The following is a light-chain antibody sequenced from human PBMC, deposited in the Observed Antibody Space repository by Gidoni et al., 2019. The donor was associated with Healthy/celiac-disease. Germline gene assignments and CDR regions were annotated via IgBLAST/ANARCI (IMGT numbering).Light chain of an antibody. J-gene: IGKJ1*01. CDR1: QSISSY. CDR2: AAS. Sequence: DIQMTHSPSSLSASVGDSVTITCRASQSISSYLNWYQQKPGKAPRLLIYAASSLHSGVPSRFSGSGSGTDFTLTISSLQPEDFATYYCQQSYSTPRTFGQGTKVEIK. V-gene: IGKV1-39*01. CDR3: QQSYSTPRT.